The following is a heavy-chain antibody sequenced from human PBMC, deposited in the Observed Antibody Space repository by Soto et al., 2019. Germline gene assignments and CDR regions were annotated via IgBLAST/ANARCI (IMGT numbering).Heavy chain of an antibody. CDR2: INPHTGDT. D-gene: IGHD6-25*01. CDR1: GYPLTDFY. CDR3: AREGGAAPGARREWYLDL. J-gene: IGHJ2*01. V-gene: IGHV1-2*02. Sequence: QVQLVQSGAEVKKPGASVTVSCKTSGYPLTDFYIHWVRQAPGQGLEWKAWINPHTGDTNTALKFQGRVTMTRDTSINTALMELIRLSSDDTAVYYCAREGGAAPGARREWYLDLWGRGTLVSVSS.